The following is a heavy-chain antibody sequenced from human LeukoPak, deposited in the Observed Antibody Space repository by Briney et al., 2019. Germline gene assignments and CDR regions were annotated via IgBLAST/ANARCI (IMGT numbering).Heavy chain of an antibody. CDR1: GGTFSSYA. D-gene: IGHD1-26*01. V-gene: IGHV1-69*05. CDR3: ATSGSLRHAFDI. CDR2: IIPIFGTA. Sequence: ASVKVSCKASGGTFSSYAISWVRQAPGQRLEWMGRIIPIFGTANYAQKFQGRVTITTDESTSTAYMELSSLRSEDTAVYYCATSGSLRHAFDIWGQGTMVTVSS. J-gene: IGHJ3*02.